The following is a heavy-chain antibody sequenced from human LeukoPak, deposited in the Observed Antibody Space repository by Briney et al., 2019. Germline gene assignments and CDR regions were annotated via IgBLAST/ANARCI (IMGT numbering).Heavy chain of an antibody. CDR1: GDSFSSNSVT. V-gene: IGHV6-1*01. CDR2: TYYRSTWYN. D-gene: IGHD2-2*01. Sequence: SQTLSLTCAISGDSFSSNSVTWNWIRQSPSRGLEWLGRTYYRSTWYNDYAVSVRGRITVDPDTSKNQFSLHLNSVTPEDTAVYYCARRLTQYDCFDPWGQGILVTVSS. CDR3: ARRLTQYDCFDP. J-gene: IGHJ5*02.